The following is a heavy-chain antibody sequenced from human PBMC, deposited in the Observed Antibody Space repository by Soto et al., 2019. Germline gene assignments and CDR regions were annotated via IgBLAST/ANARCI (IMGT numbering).Heavy chain of an antibody. CDR2: ISGSGGST. D-gene: IGHD3-9*01. J-gene: IGHJ4*02. CDR1: GFTFSSYA. CDR3: AKRRYFDWLETPFDY. Sequence: HPGGSLRLSCAASGFTFSSYAMSWVRQAPGKGLEWVSAISGSGGSTYYADSVKGRFTISRDNSKNTLYLQMNSLRAEDTAVYYCAKRRYFDWLETPFDYWGQGTLVTVSS. V-gene: IGHV3-23*01.